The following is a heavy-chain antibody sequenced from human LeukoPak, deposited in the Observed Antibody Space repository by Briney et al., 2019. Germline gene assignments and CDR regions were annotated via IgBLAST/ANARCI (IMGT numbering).Heavy chain of an antibody. CDR2: ITGSGSNT. D-gene: IGHD1-1*01. V-gene: IGHV3-23*01. CDR1: GFTFSYSA. J-gene: IGHJ4*02. Sequence: GGSLRLSCAASGFTFSYSAMTWVRQAPGKGLEWVSAITGSGSNTYYADSVKGRFTISRDNSEDMVYLQMNSLRAEDTAVYYCAKDRALWSFDYWGQGTLVTVSS. CDR3: AKDRALWSFDY.